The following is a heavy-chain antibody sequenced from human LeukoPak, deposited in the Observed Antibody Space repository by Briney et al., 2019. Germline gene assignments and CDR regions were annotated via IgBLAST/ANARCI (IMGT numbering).Heavy chain of an antibody. J-gene: IGHJ4*02. CDR2: INQDGNSQ. V-gene: IGHV3-7*01. D-gene: IGHD2-21*01. Sequence: GGSLRLSCEASGFAFSSYWASWVRQAPGKGLKWVANINQDGNSQNYVDSVRGRFTISKDNAKNSVYLQMNSLRAEDTAVYYCARSLWPEDYWGQGILVTVSS. CDR1: GFAFSSYW. CDR3: ARSLWPEDY.